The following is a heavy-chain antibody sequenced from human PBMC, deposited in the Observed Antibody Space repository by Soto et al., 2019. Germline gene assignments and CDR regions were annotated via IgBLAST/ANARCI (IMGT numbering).Heavy chain of an antibody. CDR3: ARPILTYSSSWYGADAFDI. V-gene: IGHV1-69*01. CDR2: IIPIFGTA. D-gene: IGHD6-13*01. CDR1: GGTFSSYA. Sequence: QVQLVQSGAEVKKPGSSVKVSCKASGGTFSSYAISWVRQAPGHRLEWMGGIIPIFGTANYEQKFQGRVTITADESTSTAYMELSSLRSEDTAVYYCARPILTYSSSWYGADAFDIWGQGTMVTFSS. J-gene: IGHJ3*02.